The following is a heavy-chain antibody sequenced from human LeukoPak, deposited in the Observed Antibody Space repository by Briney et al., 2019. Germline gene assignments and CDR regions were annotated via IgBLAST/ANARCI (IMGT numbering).Heavy chain of an antibody. CDR1: GFTFSSYG. J-gene: IGHJ3*01. Sequence: GGSLRLSCAASGFTFSSYGMSWVRQAPGKGLEWVSSISSSSSYIYYADSVKGRFTISRDNAKNSLYLQMNSLRAEDTAVYYCARDNYGSGSYFDVWGQGTMVTVSS. D-gene: IGHD3-10*01. V-gene: IGHV3-21*01. CDR2: ISSSSSYI. CDR3: ARDNYGSGSYFDV.